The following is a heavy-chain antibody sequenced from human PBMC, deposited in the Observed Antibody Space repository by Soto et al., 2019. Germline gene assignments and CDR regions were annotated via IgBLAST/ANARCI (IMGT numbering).Heavy chain of an antibody. D-gene: IGHD3-3*01. CDR2: IKSKTDGGTT. V-gene: IGHV3-15*01. Sequence: EVQLVESGGGLVKPGGSLRLSCAASGFTFSNAWMSWVRQAPGKGLEWVGRIKSKTDGGTTDYAAPVKGRFTISRDDSKNTLYRQMNSLKTEDTAVYYGTTDLLTYYDFWSGYYGGGRGDYWGQGTLVTVSS. CDR3: TTDLLTYYDFWSGYYGGGRGDY. CDR1: GFTFSNAW. J-gene: IGHJ4*02.